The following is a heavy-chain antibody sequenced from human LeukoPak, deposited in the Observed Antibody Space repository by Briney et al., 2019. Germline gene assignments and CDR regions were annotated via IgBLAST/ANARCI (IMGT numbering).Heavy chain of an antibody. V-gene: IGHV3-33*06. CDR3: AKDTYCSGGSCGHFDY. CDR2: RWYDGSNK. D-gene: IGHD2-15*01. CDR1: GFTFSSYG. Sequence: GVSLRLSCAASGFTFSSYGMHWVRQGQGKGLDRLAIRWYDGSNKYYADSVKGRFTIPRDHSKNTLYLQMNSLTPEDTAMYYCAKDTYCSGGSCGHFDYWGQGTLVTVSS. J-gene: IGHJ4*02.